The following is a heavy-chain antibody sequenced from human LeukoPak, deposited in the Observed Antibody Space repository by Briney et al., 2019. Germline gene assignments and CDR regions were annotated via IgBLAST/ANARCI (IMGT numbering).Heavy chain of an antibody. Sequence: GGSLRLSCAASGFTFSSYSMNWVRQAPGMGLEWVSSISSSSSYIYYADSVKGRFTISRDNAKNSLYLQMNSLRAEDTAVYYCARDYGPNYFDYWGQGTLVTVSS. D-gene: IGHD3-16*01. CDR2: ISSSSSYI. CDR1: GFTFSSYS. V-gene: IGHV3-21*01. CDR3: ARDYGPNYFDY. J-gene: IGHJ4*02.